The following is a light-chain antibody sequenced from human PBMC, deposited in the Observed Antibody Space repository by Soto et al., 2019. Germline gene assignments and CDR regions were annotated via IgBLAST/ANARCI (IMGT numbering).Light chain of an antibody. V-gene: IGKV1-12*01. Sequence: DIQMTQSPSSVSASGGDRVSITCRASQGISNWLAWYQQKPGRAPKLLIYTGSSLQSGVPSRFSGTGSGTDFTLTISSLQPEDVETYYCQQANSFPLTFGGGTKVEIK. J-gene: IGKJ4*01. CDR3: QQANSFPLT. CDR1: QGISNW. CDR2: TGS.